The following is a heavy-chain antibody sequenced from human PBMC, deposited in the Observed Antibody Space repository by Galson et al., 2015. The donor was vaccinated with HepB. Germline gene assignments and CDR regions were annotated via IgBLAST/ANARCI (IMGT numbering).Heavy chain of an antibody. CDR2: IDPSDSYT. V-gene: IGHV5-10-1*01. CDR3: ARHRAPYYDILTGYSTYYYYGMDV. D-gene: IGHD3-9*01. J-gene: IGHJ6*02. CDR1: GYSFTSYW. Sequence: QSGAEVKKPGESLKISRKGSGYSFTSYWISWVRQMPGKGLEWMGRIDPSDSYTNYSPSFQGHVTISADKSISTAYLQWSSLKASDTAMYYCARHRAPYYDILTGYSTYYYYGMDVWGQGTTVTVSS.